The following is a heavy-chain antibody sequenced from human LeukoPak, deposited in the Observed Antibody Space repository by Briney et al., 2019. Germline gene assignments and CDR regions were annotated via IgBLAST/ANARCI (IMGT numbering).Heavy chain of an antibody. V-gene: IGHV3-66*02. Sequence: GALRLSCAASGFTVSTNYMSWVRQAPGKGLEWVSVLYSGGNTNYADSVKGRFTISRDDSKNTLYLQMNSLRSEDTAVYYCARGGLGDYDFWSGYFWGQGTPVTVSS. D-gene: IGHD3-3*01. CDR3: ARGGLGDYDFWSGYF. J-gene: IGHJ4*02. CDR1: GFTVSTNY. CDR2: LYSGGNT.